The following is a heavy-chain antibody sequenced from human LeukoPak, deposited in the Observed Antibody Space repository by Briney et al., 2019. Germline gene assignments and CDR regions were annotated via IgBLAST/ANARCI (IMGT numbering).Heavy chain of an antibody. CDR1: GGSLSGYY. J-gene: IGHJ6*02. V-gene: IGHV4-59*13. CDR3: ARVPDTAGYYGMDV. CDR2: IYYSGST. D-gene: IGHD5-18*01. Sequence: SETLSLTCAVYGGSLSGYYWSWIRQPPGKGLEWIGYIYYSGSTNYNPSLKSRVTISVDTSKNQFSLKLSSVTAADTAVYYCARVPDTAGYYGMDVWGQGTTVTVSS.